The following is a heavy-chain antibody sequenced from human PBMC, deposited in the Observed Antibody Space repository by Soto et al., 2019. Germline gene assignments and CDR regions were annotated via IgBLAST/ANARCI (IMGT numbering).Heavy chain of an antibody. J-gene: IGHJ6*02. CDR3: ARTGYSSSWYPNYYYGMDV. V-gene: IGHV1-8*01. Sequence: GASVKGSCKASGYTFTSYDINWVRQATGQGLEWMGWMNPNSGNTGYAQKFQGRVTMTRNTSISTAYMELSSLRSEDTAVYYCARTGYSSSWYPNYYYGMDVWGQGTTVTVSS. CDR2: MNPNSGNT. CDR1: GYTFTSYD. D-gene: IGHD6-13*01.